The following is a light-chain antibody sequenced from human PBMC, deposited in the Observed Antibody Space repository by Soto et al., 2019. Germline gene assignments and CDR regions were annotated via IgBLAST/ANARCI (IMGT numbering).Light chain of an antibody. CDR3: SSYTTATTRV. CDR1: SSDVGAYNY. J-gene: IGLJ3*02. CDR2: DVS. V-gene: IGLV2-14*01. Sequence: QSVLTQPASVSGCPGQSITISCTGTSSDVGAYNYVSWYQQHPGKAPKLMIFDVSNRPSGVSNRFSGSKSGNTASLTISGLQAEDEADYYCSSYTTATTRVFGGGTKLTVL.